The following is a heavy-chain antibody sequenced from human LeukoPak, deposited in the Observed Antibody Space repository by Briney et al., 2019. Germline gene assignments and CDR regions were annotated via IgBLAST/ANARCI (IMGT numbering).Heavy chain of an antibody. D-gene: IGHD3-22*01. CDR1: GFTFSSYA. Sequence: PGXSLRLSCAASGFTFSSYAMSWVRQAPGKGLEWGAAISGSGGSTYKADSVKGRFTISRDNSKNTLYLQMNSLRAEDTAVYYCATGSGYYWADYWGQGTLVTVSS. V-gene: IGHV3-23*01. J-gene: IGHJ4*02. CDR3: ATGSGYYWADY. CDR2: ISGSGGST.